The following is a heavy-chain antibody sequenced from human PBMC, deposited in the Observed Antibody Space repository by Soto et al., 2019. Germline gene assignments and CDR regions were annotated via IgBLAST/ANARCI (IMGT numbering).Heavy chain of an antibody. V-gene: IGHV4-39*01. D-gene: IGHD6-13*01. CDR1: GGSISSSSYY. CDR3: AQEYSSSWKGY. Sequence: PSETLSLTCTVSGGSISSSSYYWGWIRQPPGKGLEWIGSIYYSGSTYYNPSLKSRVTISVDTSKNQFSLKLSSVTAADTAVYYCAQEYSSSWKGYWGQGTLVTVSS. CDR2: IYYSGST. J-gene: IGHJ4*02.